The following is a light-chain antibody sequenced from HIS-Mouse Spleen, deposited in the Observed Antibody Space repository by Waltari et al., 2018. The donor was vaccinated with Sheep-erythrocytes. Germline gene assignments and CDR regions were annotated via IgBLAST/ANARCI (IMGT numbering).Light chain of an antibody. CDR2: EGS. CDR1: SSDVGSYNL. Sequence: QSALTQPASVSGSPGQSITISCTGTSSDVGSYNLFSWYQQLPGKAPKLMIYEGSKRPSGVSNRFSGSKSGNTASLTISGLQAEDEADYYCCSYAGSSTPWVFGGGTKLTVL. CDR3: CSYAGSSTPWV. J-gene: IGLJ3*02. V-gene: IGLV2-23*01.